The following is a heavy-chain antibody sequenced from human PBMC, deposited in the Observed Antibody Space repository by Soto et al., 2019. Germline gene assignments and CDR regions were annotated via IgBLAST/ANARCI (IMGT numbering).Heavy chain of an antibody. D-gene: IGHD6-13*01. CDR3: AKSPPRIAAAGTGSVQH. Sequence: EVQLLESGGGLVQPGGSLRLSCAASGFTFSSYAMSWVRQAPGKGLEWVSAISGSGGSTYYADSVKGRFTISRDNSKNTLYLQVNSLRAEDTAVYYCAKSPPRIAAAGTGSVQHWGQGTLVTVSS. J-gene: IGHJ1*01. CDR1: GFTFSSYA. V-gene: IGHV3-23*01. CDR2: ISGSGGST.